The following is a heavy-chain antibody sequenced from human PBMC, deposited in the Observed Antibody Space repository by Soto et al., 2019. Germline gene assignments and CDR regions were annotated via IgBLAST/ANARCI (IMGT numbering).Heavy chain of an antibody. D-gene: IGHD2-15*01. CDR1: GVYISNYY. CDR2: AYHSGST. V-gene: IGHV4-59*01. Sequence: PSETLSLTCTVSGVYISNYYWAWIRQPPGKGLEWIGHAYHSGSTSYSPSLKSRVTMSVDTSKNQFSLRLNSVTAADTAVYCCARTYCSGGDCYPGSNYFDPWGQGTLVTVSS. J-gene: IGHJ5*02. CDR3: ARTYCSGGDCYPGSNYFDP.